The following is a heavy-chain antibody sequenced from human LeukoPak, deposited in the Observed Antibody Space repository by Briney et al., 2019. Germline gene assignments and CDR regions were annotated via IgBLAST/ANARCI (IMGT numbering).Heavy chain of an antibody. Sequence: PGGSLRLSCAASGFTFSSYAMHWVRQAPGKGLEWVAVISYDGSNKYYADSVKGRFTISRDNSKNTLYLQMNSLRAEDTAVYYCARESGAGPPHFDYWGQGTLVTVSS. CDR2: ISYDGSNK. CDR1: GFTFSSYA. V-gene: IGHV3-30-3*01. J-gene: IGHJ4*02. D-gene: IGHD3-10*01. CDR3: ARESGAGPPHFDY.